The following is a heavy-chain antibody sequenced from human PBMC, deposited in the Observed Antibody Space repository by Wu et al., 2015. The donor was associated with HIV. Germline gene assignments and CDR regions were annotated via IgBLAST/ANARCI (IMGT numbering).Heavy chain of an antibody. J-gene: IGHJ4*02. D-gene: IGHD2-21*01. V-gene: IGHV1-2*02. CDR2: LSPNNGAT. CDR1: GYIFVNQY. CDR3: AAGIQAGGANY. Sequence: QVQLVQSVVDVRKPGASVKVSCKASGYIFVNQYLHWVRQAPGQGLEWMGWLSPNNGATNYAQRFQGRVTMTRDTSISTAYLDLTWLRLDDTAVYYCAAGIQAGGANYWGQGTLVTVSS.